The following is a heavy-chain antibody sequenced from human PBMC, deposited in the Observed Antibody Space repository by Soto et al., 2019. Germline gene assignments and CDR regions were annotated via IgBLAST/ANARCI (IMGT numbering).Heavy chain of an antibody. CDR2: IDERGNYI. Sequence: EVQVVESGGGLVKPGGSLRLSCTASGSTFSNYGMNWVRQAPGKGLEWVSSIDERGNYIYYADSVQGRFIISRYHVKNSLYLQMNTLRAEDTAVYFFARDESVGRSIIYWGQGALVTVSS. CDR3: ARDESVGRSIIY. D-gene: IGHD1-26*01. CDR1: GSTFSNYG. J-gene: IGHJ4*02. V-gene: IGHV3-21*01.